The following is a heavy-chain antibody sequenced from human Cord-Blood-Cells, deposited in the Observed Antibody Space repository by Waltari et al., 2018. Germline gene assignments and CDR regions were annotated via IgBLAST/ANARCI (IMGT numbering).Heavy chain of an antibody. CDR3: TTVPVVTTSYYYYYGMDV. CDR1: GFTFSNAW. V-gene: IGHV3-15*01. D-gene: IGHD3-22*01. J-gene: IGHJ6*02. CDR2: IKSKTEGGTT. Sequence: EVQLVESGGGLVKPGGSLRRACAASGFTFSNAWMSGVRQAPGKGLEWVGRIKSKTEGGTTDYAAPVKGRFTISRDDSKNTLYLQMNSLKTEDTAVYYCTTVPVVTTSYYYYYGMDVWGQGP.